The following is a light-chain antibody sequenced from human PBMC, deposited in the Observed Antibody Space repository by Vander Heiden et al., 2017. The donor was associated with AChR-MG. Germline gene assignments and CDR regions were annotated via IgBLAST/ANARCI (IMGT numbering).Light chain of an antibody. V-gene: IGKV3-15*01. CDR1: QDIGTD. J-gene: IGKJ1*01. CDR2: GAS. Sequence: ETVMTQSPDTLTVSPGERATLSCRASQDIGTDLAWYQHKPGQGPRLLIYGASNRATGVPDRFSGGGSRTAFTLTINSLRSEDVALYYCQQYATWPLWTFGHGTRV. CDR3: QQYATWPLWT.